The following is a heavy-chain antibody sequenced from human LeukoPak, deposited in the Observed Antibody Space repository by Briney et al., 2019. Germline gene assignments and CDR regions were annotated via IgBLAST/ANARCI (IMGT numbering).Heavy chain of an antibody. CDR2: ISSDGSST. CDR1: GFTFSSYW. J-gene: IGHJ5*02. Sequence: GGSLRLSCAASGFTFSSYWMHWVRQAPGKGLVWVSRISSDGSSTSYADSVKGRFTISRDNAKNTLYLQMNSLRAEDTAVYYCARDGRNYDILTGYYSFNWFDPWGQGTLVTVSS. D-gene: IGHD3-9*01. V-gene: IGHV3-74*01. CDR3: ARDGRNYDILTGYYSFNWFDP.